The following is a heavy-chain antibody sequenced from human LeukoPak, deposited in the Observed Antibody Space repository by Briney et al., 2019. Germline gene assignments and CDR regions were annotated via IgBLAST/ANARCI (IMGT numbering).Heavy chain of an antibody. D-gene: IGHD3/OR15-3a*01. J-gene: IGHJ5*02. V-gene: IGHV4-4*07. Sequence: SETLSLTCTVSGGSISSYYGSWIRQPAGKGLEWIGRIYSSGSTNYNPSLKSRVTMSVDTSKNQFSLNLSSVTAADTAVYYCARQEIGLRSFDPWGQGTLVTVSS. CDR3: ARQEIGLRSFDP. CDR1: GGSISSYY. CDR2: IYSSGST.